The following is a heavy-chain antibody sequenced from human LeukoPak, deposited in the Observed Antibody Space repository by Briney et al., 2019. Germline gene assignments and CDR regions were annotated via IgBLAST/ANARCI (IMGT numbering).Heavy chain of an antibody. CDR2: INHSGST. Sequence: PSETLSLTCAVYGGSFSGYYWSWIRQPPGKGLEWIGEINHSGSTNYNPSLKSRVTISVDTSKNQFSLKLSSVTAADTAVYYCARACRIAAAVPRPNWFDPWGQGTLVTVSS. CDR1: GGSFSGYY. V-gene: IGHV4-34*01. CDR3: ARACRIAAAVPRPNWFDP. D-gene: IGHD6-13*01. J-gene: IGHJ5*02.